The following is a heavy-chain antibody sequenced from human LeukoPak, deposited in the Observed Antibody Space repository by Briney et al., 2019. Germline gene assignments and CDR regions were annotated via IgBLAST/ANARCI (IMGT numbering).Heavy chain of an antibody. CDR2: IIPIFGTA. Sequence: ASVKVSCKASGGTFSSYAISWVRQAPGQGLEWMGGIIPIFGTANYAQKFQGRVTITADESTSTAYMELSSLRSEDTAVYYCASVHCSGGSCYFFDYWGQGTLVTVSS. CDR1: GGTFSSYA. D-gene: IGHD2-15*01. V-gene: IGHV1-69*13. J-gene: IGHJ4*02. CDR3: ASVHCSGGSCYFFDY.